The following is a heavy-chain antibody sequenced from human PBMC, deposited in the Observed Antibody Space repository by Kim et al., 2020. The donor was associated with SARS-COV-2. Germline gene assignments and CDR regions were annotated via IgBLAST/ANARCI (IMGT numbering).Heavy chain of an antibody. CDR3: RGGRDFDY. Sequence: GGSLRLSCVASGLSVSSNYMNWVRQAPGKGLEWVSVIYSGGTTFYADSVKGRFTISRDDSKNMVFLQMNSLRAEDTAVYFCRGGRDFDYWGQGTLVTVSS. CDR2: IYSGGTT. J-gene: IGHJ4*02. D-gene: IGHD2-15*01. CDR1: GLSVSSNY. V-gene: IGHV3-53*01.